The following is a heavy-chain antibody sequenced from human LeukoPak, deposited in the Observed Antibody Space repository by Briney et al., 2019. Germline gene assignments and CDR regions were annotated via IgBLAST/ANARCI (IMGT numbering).Heavy chain of an antibody. Sequence: PGGSLRLSCATSGFTFSSYGMHWGRQAPGRGLEWVAVIWYDGCNIHYADSVQGRFTISRDSSKNMLYLQMNSLRAEDTGVYYCANNGVSPNYYYGMNVWGQGTTVTVSS. CDR1: GFTFSSYG. CDR2: IWYDGCNI. J-gene: IGHJ6*02. CDR3: ANNGVSPNYYYGMNV. V-gene: IGHV3-33*06. D-gene: IGHD2-8*01.